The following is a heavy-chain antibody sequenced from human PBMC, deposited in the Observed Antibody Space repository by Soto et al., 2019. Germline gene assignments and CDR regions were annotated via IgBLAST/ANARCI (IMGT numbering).Heavy chain of an antibody. D-gene: IGHD2-15*01. V-gene: IGHV1-18*01. CDR3: AREVENCSGGSCYFDY. CDR2: ISAYNGNT. Sequence: ASVKVSCKASGYTFTSYGISWVRQAPGQGLEWMGWISAYNGNTNYAQKLQGRVTMTTDTSTSTAYMELRSLRSDDTAVYYCAREVENCSGGSCYFDYWGQGTLVTVSS. CDR1: GYTFTSYG. J-gene: IGHJ4*02.